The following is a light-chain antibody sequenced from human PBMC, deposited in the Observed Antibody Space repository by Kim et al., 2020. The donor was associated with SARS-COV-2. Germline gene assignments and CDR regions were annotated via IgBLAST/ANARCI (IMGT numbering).Light chain of an antibody. CDR3: QSHDTSLSGPF. Sequence: QSVLTQPPSVSGAPGQRLTISCTGSSSNIGAGYDVHWYQQLPGTAPKLLIYGNNNRPSGVPDRFSGSKSDTSASLAITGLQAEDEADYYCQSHDTSLSGPFFGVGTQLTVL. J-gene: IGLJ2*01. CDR1: SSNIGAGYD. V-gene: IGLV1-40*01. CDR2: GNN.